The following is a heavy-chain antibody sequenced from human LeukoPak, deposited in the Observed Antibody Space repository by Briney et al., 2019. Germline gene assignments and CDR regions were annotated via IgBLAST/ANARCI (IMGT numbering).Heavy chain of an antibody. V-gene: IGHV3-33*08. Sequence: HSGGSLRLSCAASGFTFSTYGMHWVRQAPGKGLEWVTVIWHDGGHKDYADSVKGRFTISRDNSKNTLYLQMNDLRAEDTALYYCVRGWGSNVYASAFDVWGQGTMVTVSS. CDR2: IWHDGGHK. J-gene: IGHJ3*01. CDR1: GFTFSTYG. CDR3: VRGWGSNVYASAFDV. D-gene: IGHD3-16*01.